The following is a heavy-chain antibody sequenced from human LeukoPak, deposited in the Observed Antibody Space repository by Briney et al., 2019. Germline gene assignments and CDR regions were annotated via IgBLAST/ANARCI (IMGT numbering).Heavy chain of an antibody. V-gene: IGHV3-23*01. J-gene: IGHJ4*02. CDR2: ISGSGGST. D-gene: IGHD5-18*01. Sequence: PGGSLRLSCAASGFTFSSYAMSWVRQTPGKGLEWVSGISGSGGSTYYADSVKGRFSISRDTSKNTLYLQMNSLRAEDTAVYYCARTLNTAMFYWGQGTLVTVSS. CDR1: GFTFSSYA. CDR3: ARTLNTAMFY.